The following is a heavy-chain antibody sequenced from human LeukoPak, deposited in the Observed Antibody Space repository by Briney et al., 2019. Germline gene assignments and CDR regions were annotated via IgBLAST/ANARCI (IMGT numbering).Heavy chain of an antibody. CDR2: IIPIFGTA. Sequence: ASVKVSCKASGGTFSSYAISWVRQAPGQGLEWMGGIIPIFGTANYAQKFQGRVTMTTDTSTSTAYMELRSLRSDDTAVYYCARDSGYVPGDYWGQGTLVTVSS. D-gene: IGHD5-12*01. V-gene: IGHV1-69*05. J-gene: IGHJ4*02. CDR1: GGTFSSYA. CDR3: ARDSGYVPGDY.